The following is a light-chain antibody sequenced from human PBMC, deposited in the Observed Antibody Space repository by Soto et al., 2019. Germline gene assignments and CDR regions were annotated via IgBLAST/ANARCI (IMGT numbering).Light chain of an antibody. Sequence: EIQKTQSPSTLSASVGDRVTITCRASQSISSWLAWYQQKPGKAPNLLIYKASSLESGVPSRFSGSGSGTEFTLTISSLQPDDFATYYCQQYNSYSVTFGQGTKV. CDR1: QSISSW. V-gene: IGKV1-5*03. CDR3: QQYNSYSVT. J-gene: IGKJ1*01. CDR2: KAS.